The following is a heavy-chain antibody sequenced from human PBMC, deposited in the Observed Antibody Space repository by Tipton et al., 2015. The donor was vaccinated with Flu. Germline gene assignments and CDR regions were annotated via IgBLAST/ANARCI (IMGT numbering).Heavy chain of an antibody. J-gene: IGHJ3*02. CDR3: ASLTIAVAGDDAFDI. CDR2: IYYSGST. Sequence: TLSLTCTVSGGSISSSSYYWGWIRQPPGKGLEWIGSIYYSGSTYYNPSLKSRVTTSVDTSKNQFSLKLSSVTAADTAVYYCASLTIAVAGDDAFDIWGQGTMVTGSS. D-gene: IGHD6-19*01. V-gene: IGHV4-39*07. CDR1: GGSISSSSYY.